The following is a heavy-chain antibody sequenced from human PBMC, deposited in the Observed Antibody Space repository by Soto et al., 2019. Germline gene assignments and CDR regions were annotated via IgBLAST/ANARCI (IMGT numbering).Heavy chain of an antibody. V-gene: IGHV4-59*01. D-gene: IGHD3-10*01. CDR1: GGSISSYY. Sequence: SETLSLTCTVSGGSISSYYWSWIRQPPGKGLEWIGYIYYSGSTNYNPSLKSRVTISVDTSKNQFSLKLSSVTAADTAVYYCARVHYGSGSYFDDYWGQGTLVTVSS. CDR2: IYYSGST. J-gene: IGHJ4*02. CDR3: ARVHYGSGSYFDDY.